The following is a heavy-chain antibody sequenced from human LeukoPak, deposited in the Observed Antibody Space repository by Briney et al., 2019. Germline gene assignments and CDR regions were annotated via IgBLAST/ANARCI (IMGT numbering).Heavy chain of an antibody. CDR1: GGTFSSYA. CDR2: IIPIFGTA. D-gene: IGHD6-19*01. V-gene: IGHV1-69*06. J-gene: IGHJ4*02. Sequence: SVKVSCKASGGTFSSYAISWVRQAPGQGLEWMGGIIPIFGTANYAQKFQGRVTITADKSTSTAYMELSSLRSEDTAVYYCARDRIAVAGRFDYWGQGTLVTVSS. CDR3: ARDRIAVAGRFDY.